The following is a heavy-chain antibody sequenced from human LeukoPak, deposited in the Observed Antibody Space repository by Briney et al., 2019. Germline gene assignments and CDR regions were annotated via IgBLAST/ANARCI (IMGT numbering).Heavy chain of an antibody. D-gene: IGHD2-21*01. Sequence: PSETLSLTCTVSGGSISSYYWSWVRQSPGKGLEWIGYIFTSGWTDYNPPLKSRVTMSVDTSKNQLSMELRFLTAADTAVYYCATSHDVKAAPYDLWGQGTLVTVSS. J-gene: IGHJ5*02. V-gene: IGHV4-4*09. CDR1: GGSISSYY. CDR2: IFTSGWT. CDR3: ATSHDVKAAPYDL.